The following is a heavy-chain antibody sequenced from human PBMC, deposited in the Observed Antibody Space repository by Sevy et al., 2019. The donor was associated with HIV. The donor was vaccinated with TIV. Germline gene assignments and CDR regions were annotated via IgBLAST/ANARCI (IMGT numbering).Heavy chain of an antibody. CDR1: GFTFSSYA. CDR2: ISYDGSNK. D-gene: IGHD1-26*01. V-gene: IGHV3-30-3*01. J-gene: IGHJ4*02. Sequence: GGSLRLSCAASGFTFSSYAMHWVRQAPGKGLEWVAVISYDGSNKYYADSVKGRFTISRDNSKNTLYLQMNSLRAEDTAVYYCARQSGSYGWVNFDYWGQGTLVTVSS. CDR3: ARQSGSYGWVNFDY.